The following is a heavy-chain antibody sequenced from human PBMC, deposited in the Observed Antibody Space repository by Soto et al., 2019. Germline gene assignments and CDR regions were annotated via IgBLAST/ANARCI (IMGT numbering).Heavy chain of an antibody. CDR2: IYAGDSDT. D-gene: IGHD5-12*01. Sequence: PGESLAISCQTSGYSFRNYWIGWVRQMPGKGLEWLGLIYAGDSDTKYSPSIQGQVTFSADRSTSTAYLQWSSLKASDTAMYYCARVADPYSFGCGGMDVWGQGNTVTASS. V-gene: IGHV5-51*01. J-gene: IGHJ6*02. CDR1: GYSFRNYW. CDR3: ARVADPYSFGCGGMDV.